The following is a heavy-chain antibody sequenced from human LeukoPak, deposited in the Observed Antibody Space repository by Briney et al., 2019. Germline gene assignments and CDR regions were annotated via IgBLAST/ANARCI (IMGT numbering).Heavy chain of an antibody. V-gene: IGHV4-4*07. Sequence: PSETLSLTCTVSGGSISRYYWSWIRQSAGKGLEWIGRIYTSGSTNYNPSLKSRVTISVDTSKNQFSLKLSSVTAADTAVYYCARHDTAMVPPDYWGQGTLVTVSS. J-gene: IGHJ4*02. D-gene: IGHD5-18*01. CDR2: IYTSGST. CDR3: ARHDTAMVPPDY. CDR1: GGSISRYY.